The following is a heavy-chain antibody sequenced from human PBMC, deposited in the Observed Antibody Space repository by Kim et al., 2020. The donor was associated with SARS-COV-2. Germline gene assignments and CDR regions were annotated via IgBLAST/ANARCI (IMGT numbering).Heavy chain of an antibody. J-gene: IGHJ6*02. CDR3: AKVTIAKGYGMDV. V-gene: IGHV3-23*03. D-gene: IGHD3-3*01. CDR1: GFTFSSYA. CDR2: IYSGGSST. Sequence: GGSLRLSCAASGFTFSSYAMSWVRQTPGKGLEWVSVIYSGGSSTYYADSVKGRFTISRDNSKNTLYLQMNSLRAEDTAVYYCAKVTIAKGYGMDVWGQGTTVTVSS.